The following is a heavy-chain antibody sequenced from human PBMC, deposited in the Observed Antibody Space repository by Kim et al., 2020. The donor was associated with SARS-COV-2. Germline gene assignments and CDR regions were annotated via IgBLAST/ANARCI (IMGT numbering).Heavy chain of an antibody. J-gene: IGHJ4*02. D-gene: IGHD3-10*01. V-gene: IGHV1-46*01. CDR2: INPSGGST. Sequence: ASVKVSCKASGYTFTTYYIHWIRQAPGQGLEWMGIINPSGGSTTYAQKFQGRVTMTRDTSTSTVYLEPGSLTSEDTAVFYFARFCSGRSPLDYCVQGTLV. CDR3: ARFCSGRSPLDY. CDR1: GYTFTTYY.